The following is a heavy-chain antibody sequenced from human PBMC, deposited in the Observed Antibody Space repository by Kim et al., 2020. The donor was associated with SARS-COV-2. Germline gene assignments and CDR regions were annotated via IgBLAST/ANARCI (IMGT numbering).Heavy chain of an antibody. CDR2: INPSGGST. CDR1: GYTFTSYY. CDR3: ASCLVVITDPGAFDI. D-gene: IGHD3-22*01. J-gene: IGHJ3*02. Sequence: ASVKVSCKASGYTFTSYYMHWVRQAPGQGLEWMGIINPSGGSTSYAQKFQGRVTMTRDTSTSTVYMELSSLRSEDTAVYYCASCLVVITDPGAFDIWGQGTMVTVSS. V-gene: IGHV1-46*01.